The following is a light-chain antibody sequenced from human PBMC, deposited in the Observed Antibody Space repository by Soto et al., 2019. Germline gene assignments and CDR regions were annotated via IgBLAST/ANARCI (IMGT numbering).Light chain of an antibody. V-gene: IGLV2-23*01. J-gene: IGLJ1*01. CDR1: SSDVGSYNL. Sequence: QSVLTQPASVSGSPGQSITISCTGTSSDVGSYNLVPWYQQHPGKAPKLMIYEGSKRPSGVPNRFSGSKSGNTASLTISGLQAEDEADYYCCSYAGSSISYVFGTGTKGTVL. CDR3: CSYAGSSISYV. CDR2: EGS.